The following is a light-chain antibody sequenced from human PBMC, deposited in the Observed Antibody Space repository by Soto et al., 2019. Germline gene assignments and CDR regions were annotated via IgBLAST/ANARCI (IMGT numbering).Light chain of an antibody. J-gene: IGLJ1*01. CDR2: YDS. CDR1: NIGSKS. CDR3: QVWDSSSDHRGV. V-gene: IGLV3-21*04. Sequence: SYELTQPPSVSVAPGKTARITCGGNNIGSKSVHWYQQKPGQAPVLVINYDSDRPSGIPERFSGSNSGNTATLTISRVEAGDEADYYCQVWDSSSDHRGVFGTGTKLTVL.